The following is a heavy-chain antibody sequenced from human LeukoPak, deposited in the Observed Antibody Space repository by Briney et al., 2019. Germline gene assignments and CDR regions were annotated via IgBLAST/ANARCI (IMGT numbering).Heavy chain of an antibody. V-gene: IGHV3-23*01. CDR2: IGGGDT. Sequence: GGSLRLSCAGSGFTFSIHAMSWVRQAPGKGLEWVSTIGGGDTYYADSVKGRFTISRDHSQSKVHLQTNSLRAEDTAVYYCAKDWIPYNRVFDCFDFWGQGTLVTVPS. CDR3: AKDWIPYNRVFDCFDF. D-gene: IGHD1-1*01. CDR1: GFTFSIHA. J-gene: IGHJ4*02.